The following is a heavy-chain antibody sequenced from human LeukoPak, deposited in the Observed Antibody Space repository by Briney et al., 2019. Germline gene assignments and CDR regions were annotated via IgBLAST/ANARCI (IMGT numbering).Heavy chain of an antibody. D-gene: IGHD6-13*01. CDR2: IIPIFGTA. Sequence: ASVKVSCKASGGTFSSYAISWVRQAPGQGLEWMGGIIPIFGTANYAQKFQGRVTITADESTSTAYVELSSLRSDDTAVYYCAREISGSSWSTYYYYYGMDVWGQGTTVTVSS. CDR1: GGTFSSYA. J-gene: IGHJ6*02. V-gene: IGHV1-69*13. CDR3: AREISGSSWSTYYYYYGMDV.